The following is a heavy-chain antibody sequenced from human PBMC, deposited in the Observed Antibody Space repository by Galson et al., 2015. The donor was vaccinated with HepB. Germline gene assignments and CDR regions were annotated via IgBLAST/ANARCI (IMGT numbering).Heavy chain of an antibody. CDR2: LYSGGAS. V-gene: IGHV3-53*01. D-gene: IGHD3-10*01. CDR3: ARDSGGWVFDF. J-gene: IGHJ4*02. CDR1: EFSVTTKY. Sequence: SLRLSCAASEFSVTTKYMSWVRQAPGEGLEWVSVLYSGGASYYADSVKGRFTISRDSLKNSLHLEMHSLRAEDTAVYYCARDSGGWVFDFWGQGTLVTVSS.